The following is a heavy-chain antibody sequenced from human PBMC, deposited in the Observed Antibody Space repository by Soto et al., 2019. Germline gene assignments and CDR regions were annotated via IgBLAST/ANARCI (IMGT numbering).Heavy chain of an antibody. CDR3: ARGEAGADY. Sequence: LSLTCTVSGGSLSGYYWSWIRQPPGKGLEWVGYIYFTGNTNYNPSLQSRLSLSVDTSNNQFSLNLRSVTAADTAVYYCARGEAGADYWGPGTLVTVSS. D-gene: IGHD6-13*01. J-gene: IGHJ4*02. CDR1: GGSLSGYY. V-gene: IGHV4-59*01. CDR2: IYFTGNT.